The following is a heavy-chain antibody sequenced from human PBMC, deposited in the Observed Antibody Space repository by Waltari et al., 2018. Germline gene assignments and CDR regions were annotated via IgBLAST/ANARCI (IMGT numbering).Heavy chain of an antibody. D-gene: IGHD5-18*01. CDR1: GFTFSSYW. CDR2: INSDGSST. J-gene: IGHJ3*02. V-gene: IGHV3-74*01. CDR3: ASLGKMDTAMGEAFDI. Sequence: EVQLVESGGGLVQPGGSLRLSCAASGFTFSSYWMHWVRQAPGKGLVWVSRINSDGSSTSYADSVKGRFTISRDNAKNSLYLQMNSLRAEDTAVYYCASLGKMDTAMGEAFDIWGQGTMVTVSS.